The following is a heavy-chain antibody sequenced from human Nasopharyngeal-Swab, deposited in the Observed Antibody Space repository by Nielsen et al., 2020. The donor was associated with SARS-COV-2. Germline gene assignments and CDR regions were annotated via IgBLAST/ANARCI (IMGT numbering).Heavy chain of an antibody. CDR2: ISGSGGST. Sequence: GASLKISCAASGFTFSSYAMSWVRQAPEKGLEWVSAISGSGGSTYYADSVKGRFTISRDNSKNTLYLQMNSLRAEDTAVYYCAKDPTRLWDVSIWGQGTLVTVSS. CDR1: GFTFSSYA. V-gene: IGHV3-23*01. CDR3: AKDPTRLWDVSI. J-gene: IGHJ4*02. D-gene: IGHD3-16*01.